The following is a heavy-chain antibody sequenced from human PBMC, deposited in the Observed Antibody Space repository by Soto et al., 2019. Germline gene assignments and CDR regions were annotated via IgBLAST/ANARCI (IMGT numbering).Heavy chain of an antibody. CDR2: ISYDGSNK. V-gene: IGHV3-30*18. Sequence: QVQLVESGGGVVQPGRSLRLSCAASGFTFSSYGMHWVRQAPGKGLEWVAVISYDGSNKYYADSVKGRFTISRDNSKSTLYLQMNSLRAEDTAVYYCAKAGWSIAARLDYYYYGMDVWGQGTTVTVSS. CDR3: AKAGWSIAARLDYYYYGMDV. CDR1: GFTFSSYG. J-gene: IGHJ6*02. D-gene: IGHD6-6*01.